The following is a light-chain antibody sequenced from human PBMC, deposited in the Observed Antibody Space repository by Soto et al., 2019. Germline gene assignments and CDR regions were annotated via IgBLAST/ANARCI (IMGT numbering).Light chain of an antibody. CDR2: GAS. Sequence: EIVLTQSPGTLSLSPGERATPSCRASQSVSNNYLAWYQQKPGQAPRLLIYGASNRATGIPARFSGSGSGTEFTLTISSLQSEDFAVYYCQQYNEWPPVTFGGGTKVDIK. V-gene: IGKV3-15*01. J-gene: IGKJ4*01. CDR3: QQYNEWPPVT. CDR1: QSVSNN.